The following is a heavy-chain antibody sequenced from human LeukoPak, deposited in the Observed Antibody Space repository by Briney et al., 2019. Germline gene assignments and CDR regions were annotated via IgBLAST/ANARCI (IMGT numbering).Heavy chain of an antibody. D-gene: IGHD3-22*01. CDR2: IYHSGTT. V-gene: IGHV4-38-2*02. CDR3: AREDYYDPDRDY. Sequence: SETLSLTCTVSGYSISSGYYWAWMRQPPGKGLEWIGTIYHSGTTYYNPSLKSRVTISVDTSTNQFSLKLTSVTAADTAVYYCAREDYYDPDRDYWGQGTLVTVSS. J-gene: IGHJ4*02. CDR1: GYSISSGYY.